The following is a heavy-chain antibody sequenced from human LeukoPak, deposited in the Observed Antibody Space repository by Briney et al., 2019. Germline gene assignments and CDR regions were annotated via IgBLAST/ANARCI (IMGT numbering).Heavy chain of an antibody. V-gene: IGHV3-30*02. CDR2: IRFDGNNK. D-gene: IGHD3-10*02. J-gene: IGHJ6*04. CDR1: GFTFSSYG. CDR3: AELGITMIGGV. Sequence: GGSLRLSCAPSGFTFSSYGMHWVRQAPGKGLEWVAFIRFDGNNKYYADSVKGRFTISRDNSKNTLCLQMTSLRAEDTAVYYCAELGITMIGGVWGKGTTVTISS.